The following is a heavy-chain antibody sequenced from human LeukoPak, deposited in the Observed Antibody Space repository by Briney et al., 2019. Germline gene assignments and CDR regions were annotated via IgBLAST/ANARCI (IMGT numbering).Heavy chain of an antibody. CDR1: GGTFSSYA. D-gene: IGHD1-14*01. Sequence: ASVKVCCKASGGTFSSYAISWVRQAPGQGLEWMGWISTYSDNANYAQNLQDRVTMTTDTSTTTAYMELRSLRSDDTAVYYCARTTAWARTKFDYWGQGTLVTVSS. CDR3: ARTTAWARTKFDY. J-gene: IGHJ4*02. V-gene: IGHV1-18*01. CDR2: ISTYSDNA.